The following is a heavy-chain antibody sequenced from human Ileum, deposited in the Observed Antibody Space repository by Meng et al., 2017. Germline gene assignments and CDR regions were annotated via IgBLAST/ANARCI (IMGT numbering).Heavy chain of an antibody. CDR2: IFSDGNDQ. CDR1: GFIFRSYG. D-gene: IGHD5-12*01. J-gene: IGHJ4*02. V-gene: IGHV3-33*01. Sequence: QVQVVGSGGGVVQAGMSLRLSCAASGFIFRSYGMHWVRQAPGKGLDWVALIFSDGNDQYYADSVKGRFTISRDNSKNTLFLQMNNLRLEDTAVYYCVRRAGYHFDYWGQGTVVTVSS. CDR3: VRRAGYHFDY.